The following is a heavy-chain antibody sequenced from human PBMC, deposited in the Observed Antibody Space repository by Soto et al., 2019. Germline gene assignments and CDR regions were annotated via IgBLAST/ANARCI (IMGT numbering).Heavy chain of an antibody. V-gene: IGHV1-18*01. CDR2: ISGHNGNT. CDR1: GYSFTNYG. D-gene: IGHD3-22*01. Sequence: ASVKVSCKASGYSFTNYGISWVRQAPGQGLEWMGWISGHNGNTNYAQKLQGRVTMTTDTSTSTAYMELRSLRSDDTAVYYCARNRYYSDKNAYFQNLDFWGQGTLVTVSS. CDR3: ARNRYYSDKNAYFQNLDF. J-gene: IGHJ4*02.